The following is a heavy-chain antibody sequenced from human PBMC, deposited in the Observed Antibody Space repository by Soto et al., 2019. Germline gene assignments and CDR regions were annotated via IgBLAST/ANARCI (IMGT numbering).Heavy chain of an antibody. D-gene: IGHD6-6*01. Sequence: QVQLVQSGAEVTKPGSSVKVSCKASGGTFRNHVFNWVRQAPGQGLEWMGGIMPIMGTPNYAQGFQGRVTITADASTNTVCLEVSSLGSQDTAAGYWARDVEGRDGNISHLEYWGQGTLGTGSS. J-gene: IGHJ4*02. CDR1: GGTFRNHV. CDR3: ARDVEGRDGNISHLEY. CDR2: IMPIMGTP. V-gene: IGHV1-69*01.